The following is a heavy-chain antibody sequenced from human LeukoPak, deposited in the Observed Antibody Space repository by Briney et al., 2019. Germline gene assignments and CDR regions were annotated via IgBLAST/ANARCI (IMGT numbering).Heavy chain of an antibody. J-gene: IGHJ3*02. CDR1: GGSISSYY. Sequence: SETLSLTCTVSGGSISSYYWSWIRQPPGKGLEWIGYIYTSGSTNYNPSLKSRVTISVDTSKNQFSLKLSSVTAADTAVYYCARYKRYYYDSSGSFDAFDIWGQGTMVTVSS. CDR2: IYTSGST. D-gene: IGHD3-22*01. CDR3: ARYKRYYYDSSGSFDAFDI. V-gene: IGHV4-4*09.